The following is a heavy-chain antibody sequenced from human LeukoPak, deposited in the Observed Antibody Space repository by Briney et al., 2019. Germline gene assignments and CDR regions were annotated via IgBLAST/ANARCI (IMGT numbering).Heavy chain of an antibody. J-gene: IGHJ3*02. D-gene: IGHD4-17*01. V-gene: IGHV1-18*01. CDR3: ARGTTLGDEPFDI. CDR1: GYTFISSG. Sequence: GASVKVSCKASGYTFISSGISWVRQAPGQGLEWMGWISAYNGNTDYAQNFQGRVTMTTDTSTSTAYMDLRSLRSDDTAVYYCARGTTLGDEPFDIWGQGTMLTVSS. CDR2: ISAYNGNT.